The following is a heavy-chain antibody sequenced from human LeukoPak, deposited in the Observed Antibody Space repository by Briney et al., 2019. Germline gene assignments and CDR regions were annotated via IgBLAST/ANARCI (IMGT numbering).Heavy chain of an antibody. J-gene: IGHJ6*03. Sequence: GGSLRLSCAASGFPFTSYSMHWVRQAPGKGLEWVAYIQYDGSNEQYADSVKGRFSISRDSSKNILYLQMNRLRAEDTAVYYCAKDRCSNGVGCYYYYMDVWGKGTTVTISS. CDR3: AKDRCSNGVGCYYYYMDV. CDR1: GFPFTSYS. D-gene: IGHD2-8*01. CDR2: IQYDGSNE. V-gene: IGHV3-30*04.